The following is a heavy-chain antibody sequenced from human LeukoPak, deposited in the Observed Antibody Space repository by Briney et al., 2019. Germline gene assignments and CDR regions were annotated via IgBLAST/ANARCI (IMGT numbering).Heavy chain of an antibody. Sequence: GGSLRLSCAASGFNFRNHAMDWVRQVPGKGLEWMPAISYDGRDKYYADYVKGRFTISRDSSKISLYLQMNSVRAEDTAVYYGARDTSWRRTETDAFDIWGQGTMVNGAS. D-gene: IGHD4-17*01. V-gene: IGHV3-30*04. J-gene: IGHJ3*02. CDR3: ARDTSWRRTETDAFDI. CDR2: ISYDGRDK. CDR1: GFNFRNHA.